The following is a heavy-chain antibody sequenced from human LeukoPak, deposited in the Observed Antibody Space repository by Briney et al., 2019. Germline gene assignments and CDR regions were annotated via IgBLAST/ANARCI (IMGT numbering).Heavy chain of an antibody. CDR1: GYSISSGYY. CDR3: ARRNWDY. J-gene: IGHJ4*02. CDR2: INHSGST. Sequence: PSETLSLTCTVSGYSISSGYYWGWIRQPPGKGLEWIGEINHSGSTNYNPSLKSRVTISVDTSKNQFSLKLSSVTAADTAVYYCARRNWDYWGQGTLVTVSS. V-gene: IGHV4-38-2*02.